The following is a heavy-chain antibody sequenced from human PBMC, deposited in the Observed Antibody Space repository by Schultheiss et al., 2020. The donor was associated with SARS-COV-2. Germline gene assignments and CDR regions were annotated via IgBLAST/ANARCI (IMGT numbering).Heavy chain of an antibody. CDR2: IYYSGST. CDR3: ARTRRDGYNNGIRYYYYYGMDV. J-gene: IGHJ6*02. D-gene: IGHD5-24*01. CDR1: GGSFSGYY. V-gene: IGHV4-59*01. Sequence: SETLSLTCAFYGGSFSGYYWSWIRQPPGKGLEWIGYIYYSGSTNYNPSLKSRVTISVDTSKNQFSLKLSSVTAADTAVYYCARTRRDGYNNGIRYYYYYGMDVWGQGTTVTVSS.